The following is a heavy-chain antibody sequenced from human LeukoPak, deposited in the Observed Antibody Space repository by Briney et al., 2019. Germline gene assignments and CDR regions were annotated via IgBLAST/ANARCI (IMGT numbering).Heavy chain of an antibody. CDR3: AKGSSSWALGAFDI. Sequence: GGSLRLSCAASGFTFSSYAMNWVRQAPGKGLEWVSSISSSSSYIYYADSVKGRVTISRDNAKNSLYLQMNSLRAEDTAVYYCAKGSSSWALGAFDIWGQGTMVTVSS. CDR1: GFTFSSYA. D-gene: IGHD6-13*01. J-gene: IGHJ3*02. V-gene: IGHV3-21*01. CDR2: ISSSSSYI.